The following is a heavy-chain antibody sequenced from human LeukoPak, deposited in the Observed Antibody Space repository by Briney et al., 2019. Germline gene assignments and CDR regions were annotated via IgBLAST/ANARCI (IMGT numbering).Heavy chain of an antibody. Sequence: GGSLRLSCAASGFTFSDYYMSWIRQAPGKGLEWVSYISSSGSTIYYADSVKGRFTISRDNAKNTLYLQMNSLRAEDTAVYYCAKDGYSSSWYNPHLNYWGQGTLVTVSS. V-gene: IGHV3-11*01. J-gene: IGHJ4*02. CDR1: GFTFSDYY. CDR3: AKDGYSSSWYNPHLNY. CDR2: ISSSGSTI. D-gene: IGHD6-13*01.